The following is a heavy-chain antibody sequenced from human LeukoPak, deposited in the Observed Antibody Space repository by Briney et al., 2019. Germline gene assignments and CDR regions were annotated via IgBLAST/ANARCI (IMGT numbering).Heavy chain of an antibody. CDR2: ISSSGTTI. CDR3: ARDRGYSTFDY. J-gene: IGHJ4*02. V-gene: IGHV3-48*04. Sequence: PGGSLRLSCAASGFTFSSYSINWVRQAPGKGLEWVSYISSSGTTIYYADSVKGRFTISRDNAENSLYLQLNSLRVEDTAVYYCARDRGYSTFDYWGQGTLVTVSS. D-gene: IGHD4-23*01. CDR1: GFTFSSYS.